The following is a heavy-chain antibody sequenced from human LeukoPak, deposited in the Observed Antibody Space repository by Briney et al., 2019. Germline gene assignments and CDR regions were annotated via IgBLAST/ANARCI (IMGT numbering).Heavy chain of an antibody. J-gene: IGHJ2*01. Sequence: SETLSLTCAVYGGSFSGYYWSWIPNPPGKGLDWMGEFNHSGSTNYNPSLKSRVTISVDTSKNQFSLKLSSVTAADTAVYYCARPEYDILTGPHWYFDLWGRGTLVTVSS. D-gene: IGHD3-9*01. CDR2: FNHSGST. V-gene: IGHV4-34*01. CDR3: ARPEYDILTGPHWYFDL. CDR1: GGSFSGYY.